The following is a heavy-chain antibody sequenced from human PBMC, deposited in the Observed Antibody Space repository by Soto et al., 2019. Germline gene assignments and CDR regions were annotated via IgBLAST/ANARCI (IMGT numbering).Heavy chain of an antibody. V-gene: IGHV3-23*01. CDR3: AKDGYSSSSWAFDC. D-gene: IGHD6-13*01. CDR2: ITGSGGTT. CDR1: GFTFMSYS. Sequence: GGSLRLSCAASGFTFMSYSMSWVRQAPGKGLEWVSGITGSGGTTSYADSVKGRFTISRDNSKNTLYLQMNSLRAEDTAVYYCAKDGYSSSSWAFDCWGQEIQVTVSS. J-gene: IGHJ4*02.